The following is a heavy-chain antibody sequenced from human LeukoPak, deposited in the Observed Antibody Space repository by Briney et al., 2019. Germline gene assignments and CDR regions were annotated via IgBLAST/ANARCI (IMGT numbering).Heavy chain of an antibody. J-gene: IGHJ4*02. CDR1: GGTFSSYA. D-gene: IGHD3-9*01. V-gene: IGHV1-69*01. CDR3: AREILTGYSTFDY. Sequence: SVKVSCKASGGTFSSYAISWVRQAPGQGLEWMGGIIPIFGTANYAQKFQGRVTITADESTSTAYMELSSLRSEDTAVYYCAREILTGYSTFDYWGQGTLVTVSS. CDR2: IIPIFGTA.